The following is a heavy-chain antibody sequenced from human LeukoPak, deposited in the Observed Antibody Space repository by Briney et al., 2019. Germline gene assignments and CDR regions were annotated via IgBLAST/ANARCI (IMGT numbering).Heavy chain of an antibody. Sequence: SETLSLTCTVSGGSISSYYWSWIRQPAGKGLEWIGSIYYSGSTYYNPSLKSRVTISVDTSKNQFSLQLNSVTPEDTAVYYCARVSSWTEEPDTGLDYWGQGTLVTVSS. CDR3: ARVSSWTEEPDTGLDY. CDR1: GGSISSYY. CDR2: IYYSGST. V-gene: IGHV4-59*05. J-gene: IGHJ4*02. D-gene: IGHD1-14*01.